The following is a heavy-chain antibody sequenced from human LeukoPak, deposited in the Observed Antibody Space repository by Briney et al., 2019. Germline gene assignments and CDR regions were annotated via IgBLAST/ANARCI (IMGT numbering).Heavy chain of an antibody. CDR1: GFTFSTYI. D-gene: IGHD2-15*01. V-gene: IGHV3-21*01. Sequence: GGSLRLSCAASGFTFSTYILNWVRPAPRKGVEWVASISSSSRYIYYADSVKGRFTISKDDAKNSLYLQMDSLRAEDTAVYHCARQGFDAFDLWGQGTMVTVSS. J-gene: IGHJ3*01. CDR3: ARQGFDAFDL. CDR2: ISSSSRYI.